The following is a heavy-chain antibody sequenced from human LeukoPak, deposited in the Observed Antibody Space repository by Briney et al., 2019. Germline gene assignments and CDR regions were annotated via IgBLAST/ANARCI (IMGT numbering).Heavy chain of an antibody. CDR3: ASLPLIDSGGPWGY. CDR1: GFTFSSYA. Sequence: PGRSLRLSCAASGFTFSSYAMHWVRQAPGKGLEWVAVISYDGSNKYYADSVKGRFTISRDNSKNTLYLQMNSLRAEDTAVYYCASLPLIDSGGPWGYWGQGTLVTVSS. J-gene: IGHJ4*02. CDR2: ISYDGSNK. V-gene: IGHV3-30-3*01. D-gene: IGHD2-15*01.